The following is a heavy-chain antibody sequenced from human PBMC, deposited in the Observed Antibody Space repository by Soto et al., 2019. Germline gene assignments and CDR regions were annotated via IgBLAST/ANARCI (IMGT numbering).Heavy chain of an antibody. V-gene: IGHV4-61*01. Sequence: SETLSLTCTISGGSVSSGSYYWSWIRQPPGKGLEWIGYIYYSGSTNYNPSLKSRVTISVDTSKNQFSLKLSSVTAADTAVYYCARHTPAISISDHWGQGTLVTVSS. CDR2: IYYSGST. J-gene: IGHJ4*02. D-gene: IGHD2-15*01. CDR1: GGSVSSGSYY. CDR3: ARHTPAISISDH.